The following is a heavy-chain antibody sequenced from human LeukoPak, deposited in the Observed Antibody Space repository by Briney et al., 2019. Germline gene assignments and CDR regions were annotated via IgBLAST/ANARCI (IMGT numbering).Heavy chain of an antibody. CDR1: GDSITRSNW. D-gene: IGHD6-19*01. CDR3: ARWYSGWFDY. CDR2: IYRSGST. Sequence: SETLSLTCVVSGDSITRSNWWSWVRQSPGKGLEWIGEIYRSGSTNYKSSLKSRVTMSMDKSKNQFSLKLNSVTAADTAVYYCARWYSGWFDYWGQGTLVTVSS. V-gene: IGHV4-4*02. J-gene: IGHJ4*02.